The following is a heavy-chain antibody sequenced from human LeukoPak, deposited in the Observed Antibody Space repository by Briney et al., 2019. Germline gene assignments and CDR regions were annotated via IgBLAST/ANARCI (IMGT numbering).Heavy chain of an antibody. CDR1: GGSFSGYY. D-gene: IGHD6-13*01. J-gene: IGHJ5*02. V-gene: IGHV4-34*01. Sequence: PSETLSLTCAVYGGSFSGYYWSWIRQPPGKGLEWIGEINHSGSTNYNPSLKSRVTISVDTSKNQFSLKLSSVTAADTAVYYCARIISSSRKQRAWFDPWGQGTLVTVSS. CDR3: ARIISSSRKQRAWFDP. CDR2: INHSGST.